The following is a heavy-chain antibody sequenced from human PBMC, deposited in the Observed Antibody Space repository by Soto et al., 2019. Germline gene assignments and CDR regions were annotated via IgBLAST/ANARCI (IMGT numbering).Heavy chain of an antibody. J-gene: IGHJ4*02. CDR3: ATAVLGRIAVAGTGGY. Sequence: ASVKVSCKVSGYTLTELSMHWVRQAPGKGLEWMGGFDPEDGETIYAQKFQGRVTMTEDTSTDTAYMELSSLRSEDTAVYYCATAVLGRIAVAGTGGYWGQGTLVTVSS. CDR2: FDPEDGET. D-gene: IGHD6-19*01. V-gene: IGHV1-24*01. CDR1: GYTLTELS.